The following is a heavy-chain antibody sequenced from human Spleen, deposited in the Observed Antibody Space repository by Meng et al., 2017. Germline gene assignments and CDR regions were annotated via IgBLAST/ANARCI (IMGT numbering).Heavy chain of an antibody. CDR1: GFTFSTYA. Sequence: VQLVESGGGVVQPGRSLRLSCAASGFTFSTYAMLWVRQAPGKGLEWLSLISYDGSSKYYADSVKGRFTISRDNSKNTLYLHMNSLRAEDTAVYYCAREDSGSFDYWGQGTLVTVSS. D-gene: IGHD5-12*01. CDR3: AREDSGSFDY. J-gene: IGHJ4*02. CDR2: ISYDGSSK. V-gene: IGHV3-30*01.